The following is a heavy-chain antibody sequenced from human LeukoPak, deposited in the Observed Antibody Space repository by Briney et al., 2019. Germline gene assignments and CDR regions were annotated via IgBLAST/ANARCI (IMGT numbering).Heavy chain of an antibody. CDR1: GFTFSSYW. J-gene: IGHJ4*02. D-gene: IGHD3-3*01. Sequence: PGGSLRLSCAASGFTFSSYWVSWVRQAPGKGLEWVANIKQDGSEKYYVDSVKGRFTISRDNAKNSLYLQMNSLRAEDTAVYYCARGPDFWSGYSFDYWGQGTLVTVSS. V-gene: IGHV3-7*01. CDR2: IKQDGSEK. CDR3: ARGPDFWSGYSFDY.